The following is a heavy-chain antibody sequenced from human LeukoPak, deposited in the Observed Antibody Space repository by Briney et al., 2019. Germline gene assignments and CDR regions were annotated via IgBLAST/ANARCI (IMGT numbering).Heavy chain of an antibody. CDR2: INHSGST. D-gene: IGHD2-2*01. Sequence: TSETLSLTCAVYGGSFSGYYWSWIRQPPGKGLGWIGEINHSGSTNYNPSLKSRVTISVDTSKNQFSLKLSSVTAADTAVYYCARGRAVVVVVPAVKGAMDVWGKGTTVTVSS. CDR1: GGSFSGYY. J-gene: IGHJ6*03. CDR3: ARGRAVVVVVPAVKGAMDV. V-gene: IGHV4-34*01.